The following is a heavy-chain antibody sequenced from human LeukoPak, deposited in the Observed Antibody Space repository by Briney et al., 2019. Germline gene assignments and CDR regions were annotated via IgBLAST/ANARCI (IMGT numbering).Heavy chain of an antibody. CDR2: ISNSGTTV. CDR3: AAWDFWRGSGIDY. CDR1: GFTFSDYY. J-gene: IGHJ4*02. V-gene: IGHV3-11*01. Sequence: GGPLRLSCAASGFTFSDYYMSWLRQAPGKGLEWISYISNSGTTVYYSDSVTGRFTISRDNAKNSLYLQMNSLRAEDTAVYYCAAWDFWRGSGIDYWGQGTLVTVSS. D-gene: IGHD3-3*01.